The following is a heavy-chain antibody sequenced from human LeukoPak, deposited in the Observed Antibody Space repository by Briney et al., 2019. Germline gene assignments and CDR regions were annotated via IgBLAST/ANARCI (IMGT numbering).Heavy chain of an antibody. J-gene: IGHJ4*02. CDR3: AKYGSWQLYYFDY. V-gene: IGHV3-30*02. D-gene: IGHD6-13*01. CDR2: IRYDGSNK. CDR1: GFTFSSYG. Sequence: PGGSLRLSCAASGFTFSSYGMHWVRQAPGKGLEWVAFIRYDGSNKYYADSVKGRFTISRDNSKNTLYLQMNSLRAEDTAVYYCAKYGSWQLYYFDYWGQGTLVTVSS.